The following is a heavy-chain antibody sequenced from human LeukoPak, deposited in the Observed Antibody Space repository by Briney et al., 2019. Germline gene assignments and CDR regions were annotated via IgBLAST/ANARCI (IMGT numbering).Heavy chain of an antibody. CDR3: AKGYYFDILSGYSSLDS. V-gene: IGHV3-30*04. CDR1: GFTFSSYA. Sequence: GRSLRLSCAAPGFTFSSYAMHWVRQAPGKELEWVAVISYDGSNKYYADSVKGRFTISRDNSKNTLYLQMNSLRAEDTAAYYCAKGYYFDILSGYSSLDSWGQGTLVTVSS. CDR2: ISYDGSNK. J-gene: IGHJ4*02. D-gene: IGHD3-9*01.